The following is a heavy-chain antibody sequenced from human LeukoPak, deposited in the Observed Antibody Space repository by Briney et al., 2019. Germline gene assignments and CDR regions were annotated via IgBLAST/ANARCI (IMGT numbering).Heavy chain of an antibody. CDR1: GGASSDYY. CDR3: ARGKWEYHFDP. CDR2: ISDSETT. D-gene: IGHD1-26*01. J-gene: IGHJ5*02. V-gene: IGHV4-59*01. Sequence: SETLSLTCTVSGGASSDYYWTWIRLPPGKGLEWIGYISDSETTKYSPSLKSRVTSSLDTSKDHFSLKLTSVTAADTAVYFCARGKWEYHFDPWGQGTLVTVSS.